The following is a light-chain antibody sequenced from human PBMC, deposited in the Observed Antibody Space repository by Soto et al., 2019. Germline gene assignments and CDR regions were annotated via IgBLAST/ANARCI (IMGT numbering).Light chain of an antibody. CDR1: QSVSSN. J-gene: IGKJ1*01. CDR2: GAS. CDR3: QQYGSLPWT. Sequence: EIVLTQSPGTLSLSPGERATLSCRASQSVSSNLAWYQQRPGQAPRLLIYGASSRATGIPDRFSGSGSGTDFTLTISRLEPEDFAVYYCQQYGSLPWTFGQGTKVESK. V-gene: IGKV3-20*01.